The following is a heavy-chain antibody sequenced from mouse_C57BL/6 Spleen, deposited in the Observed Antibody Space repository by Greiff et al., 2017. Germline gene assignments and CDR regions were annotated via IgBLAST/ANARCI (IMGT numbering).Heavy chain of an antibody. J-gene: IGHJ3*01. CDR2: ISSGGSYT. Sequence: EVQLVESGGDLVKPGGSLKLSCAASGFTFSSYGMSWVRQTPDKRLAWVATISSGGSYTYYPDSVKGRFTISRDNAKNPLYLQMSSLKSEDTAMYYGARHKSSYTFAYWGQGTLVTVSA. CDR3: ARHKSSYTFAY. CDR1: GFTFSSYG. V-gene: IGHV5-6*01. D-gene: IGHD1-1*01.